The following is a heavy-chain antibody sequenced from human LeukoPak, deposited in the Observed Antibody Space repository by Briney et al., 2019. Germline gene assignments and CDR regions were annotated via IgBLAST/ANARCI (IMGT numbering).Heavy chain of an antibody. D-gene: IGHD2-15*01. CDR1: GFTFSSYD. J-gene: IGHJ4*02. CDR3: ARARVDCSGGSCYGYYFDY. V-gene: IGHV3-13*01. CDR2: IGTAGDT. Sequence: PGGSLRLSCVASGFTFSSYDMHWVRQATGKGLEWVSAIGTAGDTYYPGSVKGRFTISRENAKNSLYLQMNSLRAGDTAVYYCARARVDCSGGSCYGYYFDYWGQGTLVTVSS.